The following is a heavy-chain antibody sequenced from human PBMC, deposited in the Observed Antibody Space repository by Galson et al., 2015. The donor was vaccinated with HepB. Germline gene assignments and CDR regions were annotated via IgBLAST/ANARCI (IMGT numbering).Heavy chain of an antibody. V-gene: IGHV3-23*01. Sequence: SLRLSCAASGFTFSSYAMSWVRQAPGKGLEWVSAISGSGGSTYYADSVKGRFTISRDNSKNTLYLQMNSLRAEDTAVYYCAMNVDFWSGYSQCAPGGQGTLVTVSS. CDR2: ISGSGGST. CDR3: AMNVDFWSGYSQCAP. J-gene: IGHJ5*02. CDR1: GFTFSSYA. D-gene: IGHD3-3*01.